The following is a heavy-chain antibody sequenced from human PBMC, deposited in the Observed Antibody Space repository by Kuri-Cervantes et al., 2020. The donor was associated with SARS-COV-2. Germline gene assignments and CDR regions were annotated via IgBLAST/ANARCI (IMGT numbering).Heavy chain of an antibody. CDR3: ARDVSHSGSYNVIPRPYYFDY. CDR2: IGTAGDP. V-gene: IGHV3-13*05. Sequence: GESLKISCAASGFTFSSYDMHWVRQATGKGLEWVSAIGTAGDPYYPGSVKGRFTISRDNSKNTLYLQMNSLRDEDTAVYYCARDVSHSGSYNVIPRPYYFDYWGQGTLVTVSS. D-gene: IGHD1-26*01. CDR1: GFTFSSYD. J-gene: IGHJ4*02.